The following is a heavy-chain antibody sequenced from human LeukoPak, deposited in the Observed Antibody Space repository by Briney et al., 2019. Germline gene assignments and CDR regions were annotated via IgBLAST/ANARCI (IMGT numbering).Heavy chain of an antibody. CDR1: GFTFSNAW. D-gene: IGHD2-21*01. CDR3: TTRTGSSILWWAFDY. J-gene: IGHJ4*02. CDR2: IKSKTDGGTT. Sequence: GGSLRLSCAASGFTFSNAWMSWVRQAPGKGLEWVGRIKSKTDGGTTDYAAPVKGRFTISRDDSKNTLYLQMNSLTTEDTAVYYCTTRTGSSILWWAFDYWGQGTLVTVSS. V-gene: IGHV3-15*01.